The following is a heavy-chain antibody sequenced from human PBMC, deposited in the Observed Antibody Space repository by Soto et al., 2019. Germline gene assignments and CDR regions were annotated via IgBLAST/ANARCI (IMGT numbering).Heavy chain of an antibody. D-gene: IGHD6-13*01. J-gene: IGHJ4*02. CDR2: ISYDGSNK. CDR1: GFTFSSYG. Sequence: SLRLSCAASGFTFSSYGMRWVRQAPGKGLEWVAVISYDGSNKYYADSVKGRFTISRDNSKNTLCLQMNSLRAEDTAVYYCAKCPRRGSSWSTYFDYWGQGTPVTVSS. CDR3: AKCPRRGSSWSTYFDY. V-gene: IGHV3-30*18.